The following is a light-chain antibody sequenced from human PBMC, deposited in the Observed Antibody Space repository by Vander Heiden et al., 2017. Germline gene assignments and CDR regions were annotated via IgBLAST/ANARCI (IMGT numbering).Light chain of an antibody. CDR3: AAWDDSLNALV. CDR1: SSNIGSNT. CDR2: SNN. J-gene: IGLJ3*02. Sequence: QSVLTQPPSAPGTPGQRVTISCSGSSSNIGSNTVNWYQQLPGTAPKLLIYSNNQRPSGVPDRFSGSKSGTSASLAISGLQSEDEADYYCAAWDDSLNALVFGGGTKLTVL. V-gene: IGLV1-44*01.